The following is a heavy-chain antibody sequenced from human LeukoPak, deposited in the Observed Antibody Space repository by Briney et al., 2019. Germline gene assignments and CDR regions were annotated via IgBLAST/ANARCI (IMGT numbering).Heavy chain of an antibody. Sequence: GGSLRLSCAASGFTFSDHYMDWVRQAPGKGLEWVGRTRNKANSYTTEYAASVKGRFTISRDDSKNSLYLQMNSLKTEDTAVYYCARGGMITFGGVVGYYYGMDVWGQGTTVTVSS. V-gene: IGHV3-72*01. CDR3: ARGGMITFGGVVGYYYGMDV. CDR2: TRNKANSYTT. D-gene: IGHD3-16*01. J-gene: IGHJ6*02. CDR1: GFTFSDHY.